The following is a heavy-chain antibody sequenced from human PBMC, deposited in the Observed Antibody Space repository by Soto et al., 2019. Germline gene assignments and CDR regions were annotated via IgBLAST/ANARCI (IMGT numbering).Heavy chain of an antibody. Sequence: EVQLLESGGGLVQPGGSLRLSCAASGFTFSSYAMSWVRQAPRKGPEWISTIGDSGGSTYYADSVKGRFTISRDNSKNTLYLQMNSLRAEDTAVYYWANQACGSCFPSKFPPWGQGTLVTVSS. CDR2: IGDSGGST. J-gene: IGHJ5*02. CDR3: ANQACGSCFPSKFPP. CDR1: GFTFSSYA. D-gene: IGHD2-15*01. V-gene: IGHV3-23*01.